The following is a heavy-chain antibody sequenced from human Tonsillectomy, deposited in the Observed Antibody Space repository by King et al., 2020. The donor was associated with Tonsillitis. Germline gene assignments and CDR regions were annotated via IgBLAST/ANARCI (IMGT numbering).Heavy chain of an antibody. D-gene: IGHD6-13*01. Sequence: QLVQSGADVKKPGSSVKVSCKASGGTFSNYGISWVRQAPGQGLEWMGRIIPIFAIANYAQKFQGRVTITADSSTSTAYMELTSLRSEDTAIYYCAREGSGLGAALDYWGQGTLVTVSS. CDR2: IIPIFAIA. CDR3: AREGSGLGAALDY. CDR1: GGTFSNYG. V-gene: IGHV1-69*04. J-gene: IGHJ4*02.